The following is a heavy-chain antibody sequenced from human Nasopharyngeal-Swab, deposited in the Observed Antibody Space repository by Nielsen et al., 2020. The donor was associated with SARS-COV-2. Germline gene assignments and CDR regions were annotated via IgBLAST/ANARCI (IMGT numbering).Heavy chain of an antibody. Sequence: VREAPGKGLEWVSAISGGGGSTYYADSVKGRFTISRDNSKNTLYLQMNSLRAEDTAVYYCAKEPIVTMIVVVIDTYFDYWGQGTLVTVSS. J-gene: IGHJ4*02. V-gene: IGHV3-23*01. CDR2: ISGGGGST. D-gene: IGHD3-22*01. CDR3: AKEPIVTMIVVVIDTYFDY.